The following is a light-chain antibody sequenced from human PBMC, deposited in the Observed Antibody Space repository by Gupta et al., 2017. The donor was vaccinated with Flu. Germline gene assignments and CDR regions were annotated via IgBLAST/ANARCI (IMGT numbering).Light chain of an antibody. V-gene: IGLV3-1*01. CDR1: KLGGKF. CDR3: QAWDSSTGV. J-gene: IGLJ3*02. CDR2: EDT. Sequence: SYELTQPPSVSVSPGQTATITCSGDKLGGKFTCWYQQKPEQSPILVIYEDTKRPSGIPERFSGSNSGDTATLTISETQAMDEADYFCQAWDSSTGVFGGGTKLTVL.